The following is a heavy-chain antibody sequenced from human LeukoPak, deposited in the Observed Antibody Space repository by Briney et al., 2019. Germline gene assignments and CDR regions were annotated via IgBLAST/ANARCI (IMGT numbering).Heavy chain of an antibody. CDR3: ARAPGSGYYFSRYNWFDP. CDR1: GGSFSGYY. D-gene: IGHD3-22*01. J-gene: IGHJ5*02. V-gene: IGHV4-34*01. Sequence: SETLSLTCAVYGGSFSGYYWSWIRQPPGKGLEWIGEINHSGSTNYNPSLKSRVTISVDTSKNQFSLKLSSVTAADTAVYYCARAPGSGYYFSRYNWFDPWGQGTLATVSS. CDR2: INHSGST.